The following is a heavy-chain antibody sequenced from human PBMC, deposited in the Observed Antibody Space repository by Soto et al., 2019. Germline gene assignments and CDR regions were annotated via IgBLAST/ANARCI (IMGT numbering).Heavy chain of an antibody. CDR2: IYYSGST. CDR3: ARQSRGVVVVAATTTWYFDL. Sequence: SETLSLTCTVSGGSISSSSYYWGWIRQPPGKGLEWIGSIYYSGSTYYNPSLKSRVTISVDTSKNQFSLKLSSVTAADTAVYYCARQSRGVVVVAATTTWYFDLWGRGTLVTVSS. J-gene: IGHJ2*01. V-gene: IGHV4-39*01. D-gene: IGHD2-15*01. CDR1: GGSISSSSYY.